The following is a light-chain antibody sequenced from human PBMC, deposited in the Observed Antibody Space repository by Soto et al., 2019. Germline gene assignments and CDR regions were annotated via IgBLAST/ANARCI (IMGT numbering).Light chain of an antibody. Sequence: EIGLTQSPGTLSLSPGERATLSCRASQSVTSNSLAWYQHKLGQAPRLLIYDASSRATGIPHRFSGSGSGTDFTFTISRLEPEDFAVYFCQQCGTSPCTFGPGTKVDIK. J-gene: IGKJ3*01. V-gene: IGKV3-20*01. CDR3: QQCGTSPCT. CDR2: DAS. CDR1: QSVTSNS.